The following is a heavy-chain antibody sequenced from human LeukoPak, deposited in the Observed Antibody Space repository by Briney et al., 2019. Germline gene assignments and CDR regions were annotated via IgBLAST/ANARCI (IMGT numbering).Heavy chain of an antibody. J-gene: IGHJ3*02. CDR1: GGSISSYY. CDR3: ARYSSKDAFDI. V-gene: IGHV4-59*08. CDR2: IYHSGST. D-gene: IGHD6-13*01. Sequence: SETLSLTCTVSGGSISSYYWSWIRQPPGKGLEWIGYIYHSGSTCYNLSLKSRVTISVDRSKNQFSLKLSSVTAADTAVYYCARYSSKDAFDIWGQGTMVTVSS.